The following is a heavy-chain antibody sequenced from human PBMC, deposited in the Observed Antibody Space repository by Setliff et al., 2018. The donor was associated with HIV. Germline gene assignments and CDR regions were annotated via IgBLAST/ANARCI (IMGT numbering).Heavy chain of an antibody. J-gene: IGHJ4*02. CDR1: GFTFSTYA. D-gene: IGHD3-22*01. V-gene: IGHV3-23*01. CDR3: AKGLDYVDSSGYSYFRL. Sequence: GESLKISCAASGFTFSTYAMSWVRQAPGKGLEWVSTISGSGGNTYYADSVKGRFTISRDNSKNTLYLQMNSLRAEDAAVYYCAKGLDYVDSSGYSYFRLWGQGTQVTVSS. CDR2: ISGSGGNT.